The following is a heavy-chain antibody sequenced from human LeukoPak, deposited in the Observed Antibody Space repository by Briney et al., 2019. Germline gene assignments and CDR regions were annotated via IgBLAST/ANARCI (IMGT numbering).Heavy chain of an antibody. CDR1: GFTFSSYS. Sequence: GGSLRLSCAACGFTFSSYSMKCVRQAPGEGLEWVSSISSSSSYIYYADSVKGRFTISRDNAKNSLYLQMNSLRAEDTAVYYCAGGTTWIQLWSFDYWGQGTLVTVSS. J-gene: IGHJ4*02. CDR3: AGGTTWIQLWSFDY. CDR2: ISSSSSYI. D-gene: IGHD5-18*01. V-gene: IGHV3-21*01.